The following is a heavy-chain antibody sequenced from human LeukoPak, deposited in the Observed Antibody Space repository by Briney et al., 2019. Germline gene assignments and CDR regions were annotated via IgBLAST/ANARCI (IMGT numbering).Heavy chain of an antibody. CDR2: MNPNSGNT. D-gene: IGHD3-3*01. CDR3: ARGSSYYDFWSGYYTGAYFDY. Sequence: GASVKVSCKASGYTFTSYDINWVRQATGQGLEWMGWMNPNSGNTGYAQKFQGRVTITRNTSISTAYMELSSLRSEDTAVYYCARGSSYYDFWSGYYTGAYFDYWGQGTLVTVSS. J-gene: IGHJ4*02. V-gene: IGHV1-8*03. CDR1: GYTFTSYD.